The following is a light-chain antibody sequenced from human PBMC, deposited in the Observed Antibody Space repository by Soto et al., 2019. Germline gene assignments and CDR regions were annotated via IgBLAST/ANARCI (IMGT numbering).Light chain of an antibody. CDR3: QQYNSYWT. CDR1: QSISSW. CDR2: DAS. V-gene: IGKV1-5*01. J-gene: IGKJ1*01. Sequence: DIQMTQSPSTLSASVGDRVTITCRASQSISSWLAWYQQKPGKAPKLLIYDASTLETGVPSRFSGSGSATEFTRTISSLQPDDFATYYCQQYNSYWTFGQGTKVEIK.